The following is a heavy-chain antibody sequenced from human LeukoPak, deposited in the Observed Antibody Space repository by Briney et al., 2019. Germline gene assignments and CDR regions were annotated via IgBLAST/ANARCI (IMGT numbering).Heavy chain of an antibody. J-gene: IGHJ4*02. D-gene: IGHD2-15*01. CDR3: ARAPAPLVYCSGGSCYPGLYYFDY. Sequence: PGGSLRLSCAASGFTFSSYAMSWVRQAPGKGLEWIGEINHSGSTNYNPSLKSRVTISVDTSKNQFSLKLSSVTAADTAVYYCARAPAPLVYCSGGSCYPGLYYFDYWGQGTLVTVSS. V-gene: IGHV4-34*01. CDR2: INHSGST. CDR1: GFTFSSYA.